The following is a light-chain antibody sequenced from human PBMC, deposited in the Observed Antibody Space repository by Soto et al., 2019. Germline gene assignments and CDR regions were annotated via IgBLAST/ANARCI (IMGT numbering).Light chain of an antibody. CDR1: SIDVGGYNY. V-gene: IGLV2-11*01. CDR2: DVS. J-gene: IGLJ1*01. Sequence: QSALTQPRSVSGSPGQSVTISCTGTSIDVGGYNYVSWYQQHPGKAPKLMIYDVSKRPSGVPDRFSGSKSGNTASLTISGLQADVDAAYYSYSYAVSFYVFGTGT. CDR3: YSYAVSFYV.